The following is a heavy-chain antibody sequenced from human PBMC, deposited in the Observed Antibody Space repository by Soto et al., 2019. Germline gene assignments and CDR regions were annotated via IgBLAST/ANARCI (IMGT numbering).Heavy chain of an antibody. J-gene: IGHJ3*02. CDR3: ARDAGDDYGDYGFGGRAFDI. V-gene: IGHV1-18*01. D-gene: IGHD4-17*01. Sequence: ASVKVSCKASGYTFTSYGISWVRQAPGQGLEWMGWISAYNGNTNYAQKLQGRVTMTTDTSTSTAYMELRSLRSDDTAVYYCARDAGDDYGDYGFGGRAFDIWGQGTMVTVSS. CDR1: GYTFTSYG. CDR2: ISAYNGNT.